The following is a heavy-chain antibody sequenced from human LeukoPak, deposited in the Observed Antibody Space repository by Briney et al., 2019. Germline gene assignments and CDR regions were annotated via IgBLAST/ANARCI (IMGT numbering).Heavy chain of an antibody. CDR2: INAGNGNT. CDR3: ARGVSSSWSTYYFDY. D-gene: IGHD6-13*01. Sequence: ASVKVSCKASGYTFTSYAMHWVRQAPGQRLEWMGWINAGNGNTKYSQKFQGRVTITRDTSASTAYMELSSLRSEDTAVYYCARGVSSSWSTYYFDYWGQGTLVTVSP. V-gene: IGHV1-3*01. CDR1: GYTFTSYA. J-gene: IGHJ4*02.